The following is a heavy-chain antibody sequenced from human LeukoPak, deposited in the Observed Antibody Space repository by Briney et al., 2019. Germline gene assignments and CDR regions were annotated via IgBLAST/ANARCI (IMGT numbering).Heavy chain of an antibody. Sequence: GGSLRLSYAAYGFTFSSYGMHWVRQAPGKGLEWVTVISYDGNNKYYADSVKGRFTISRDNSKNTLDLQMNSLRPEDTAVYYCAKARRERWYGDAFDIWGQGTMVTVSS. J-gene: IGHJ3*02. V-gene: IGHV3-30*18. CDR3: AKARRERWYGDAFDI. CDR1: GFTFSSYG. D-gene: IGHD6-13*01. CDR2: ISYDGNNK.